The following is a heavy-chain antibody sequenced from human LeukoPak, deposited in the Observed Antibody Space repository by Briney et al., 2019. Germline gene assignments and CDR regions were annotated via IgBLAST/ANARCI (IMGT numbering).Heavy chain of an antibody. CDR2: IDYRGGT. Sequence: PLETPSLTCTVSGGSISSNSHYWGWIRQSPGKGLEWIGSIDYRGGTYYNPSLKSRVTISVDTSKNQFYLKVNSVTAADTTVYYCARRTAVDGEFDYWGQGTPASVSS. J-gene: IGHJ4*02. CDR1: GGSISSNSHY. CDR3: ARRTAVDGEFDY. D-gene: IGHD6-19*01. V-gene: IGHV4-39*01.